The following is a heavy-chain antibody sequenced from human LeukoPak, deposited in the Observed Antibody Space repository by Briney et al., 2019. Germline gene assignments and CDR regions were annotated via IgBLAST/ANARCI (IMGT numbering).Heavy chain of an antibody. J-gene: IGHJ3*02. V-gene: IGHV4-4*07. D-gene: IGHD3-22*01. CDR3: ARIGLYYDSSGYYGRGNAFDI. Sequence: PSETLSLTCTVSGGSISSYYWSWIRQPAGKGLEWIGRIYTSGSTNYNPSLKSRVTISVDTSKNQFSLKLSSVTAADTAVYYCARIGLYYDSSGYYGRGNAFDIWGQGTMVTVSS. CDR2: IYTSGST. CDR1: GGSISSYY.